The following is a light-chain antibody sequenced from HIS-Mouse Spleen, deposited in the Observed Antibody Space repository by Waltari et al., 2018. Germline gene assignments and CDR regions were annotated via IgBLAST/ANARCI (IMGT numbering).Light chain of an antibody. CDR3: CSYAGSSTFVVV. V-gene: IGLV2-23*03. CDR1: SSDVGSYHL. J-gene: IGLJ2*01. CDR2: EGS. Sequence: QSALTQPASVSGSPGQSITISCTGTSSDVGSYHLVSWYQQHPGKAPKLMIYEGSNRPSGVSSRFSGSKSGNTASLTISGLQAEDEADYYCCSYAGSSTFVVVFGGGTKLTVL.